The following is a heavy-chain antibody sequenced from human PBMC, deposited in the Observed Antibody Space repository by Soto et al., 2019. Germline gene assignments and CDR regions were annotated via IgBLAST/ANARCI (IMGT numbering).Heavy chain of an antibody. CDR2: IYHSGST. CDR3: ARVGGWFDP. V-gene: IGHV4-38-2*01. Sequence: SETLSLTCAVSGYSISSGYYWAWIRQPPGKGLEWIGSIYHSGSTYYNPSLKSRVTISVDTSKNQFSLKLSSVTAADTAVYYCARVGGWFDPWGQGTLVTVS. J-gene: IGHJ5*02. D-gene: IGHD3-10*01. CDR1: GYSISSGYY.